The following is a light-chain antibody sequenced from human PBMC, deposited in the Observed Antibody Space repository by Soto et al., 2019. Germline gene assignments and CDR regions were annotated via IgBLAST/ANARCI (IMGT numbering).Light chain of an antibody. CDR3: QQYGNSPRT. J-gene: IGKJ2*01. Sequence: EIVLTQSPGTLSLSPGESATLSCRASQSVNSNFFAWYQQTPGQAPRLLIYAVSTRATGIPDRFTGSGSGTDFALTISGLEPEDFAIYYCQQYGNSPRTFGQGTRVDIK. CDR2: AVS. CDR1: QSVNSNF. V-gene: IGKV3-20*01.